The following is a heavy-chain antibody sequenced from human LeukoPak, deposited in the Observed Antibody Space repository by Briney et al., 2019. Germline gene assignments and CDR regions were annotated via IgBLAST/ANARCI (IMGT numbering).Heavy chain of an antibody. J-gene: IGHJ6*02. V-gene: IGHV3-30*04. CDR1: GFTFSSYA. CDR2: ISYDGSNK. D-gene: IGHD3-9*01. CDR3: ARGAPIWYNDILTGYYREGLDV. Sequence: PGRSLRLSCAASGFTFSSYAMHWVRQAPGKGLEWVAIISYDGSNKYYADSVKGRFTISRDNSKDTLYLQMNSTRAEDTAVYYCARGAPIWYNDILTGYYREGLDVWGQGTTVTVSS.